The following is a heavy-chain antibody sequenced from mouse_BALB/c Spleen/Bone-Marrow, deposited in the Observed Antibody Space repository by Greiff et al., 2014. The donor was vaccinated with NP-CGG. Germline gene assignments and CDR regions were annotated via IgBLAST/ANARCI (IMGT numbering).Heavy chain of an antibody. J-gene: IGHJ4*01. CDR2: INSNGGST. Sequence: EVKLEESGGGLVQPGGSLKLSCAASGFTFSSYGMSWVRQTPEKRLELVATINSNGGSTYYPDSVKGRFTISRDNAKNTLYLQMSSLQSEDTAMYYCARERDGYFRDAMDYWGQGTSVTVSS. CDR1: GFTFSSYG. V-gene: IGHV5-6-3*01. D-gene: IGHD2-3*01. CDR3: ARERDGYFRDAMDY.